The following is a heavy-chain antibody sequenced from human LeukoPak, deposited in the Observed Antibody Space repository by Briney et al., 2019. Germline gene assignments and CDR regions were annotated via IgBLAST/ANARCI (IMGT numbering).Heavy chain of an antibody. Sequence: ASVKVSCKASGYTFTSYGISWVRQAPGQGLEWMGWISAHNGNTNYAQKLQGRVTMTTDTSTSTAYMELRSLRSDDTAVYYCARVRTKRITIFGVVIPPDYWGQGTLVTVSS. D-gene: IGHD3-3*01. J-gene: IGHJ4*02. CDR1: GYTFTSYG. CDR2: ISAHNGNT. CDR3: ARVRTKRITIFGVVIPPDY. V-gene: IGHV1-18*01.